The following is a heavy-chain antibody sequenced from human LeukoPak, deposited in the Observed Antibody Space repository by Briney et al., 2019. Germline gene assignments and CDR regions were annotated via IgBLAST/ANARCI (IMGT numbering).Heavy chain of an antibody. D-gene: IGHD4-11*01. Sequence: GGSLRLSCAASGFTFSSYWMSWVRQAPGKGLEWVANIKQDGSEKYYVDSVKGRFTTSRDNAKNSLYLQMNSLRAEDTAVYYCARDRGSNNYYDYMDVWDKGTTVTVSS. CDR1: GFTFSSYW. J-gene: IGHJ6*03. V-gene: IGHV3-7*01. CDR2: IKQDGSEK. CDR3: ARDRGSNNYYDYMDV.